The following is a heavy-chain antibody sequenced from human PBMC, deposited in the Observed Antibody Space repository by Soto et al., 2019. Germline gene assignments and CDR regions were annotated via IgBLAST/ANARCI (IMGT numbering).Heavy chain of an antibody. J-gene: IGHJ6*02. Sequence: GGSLRLSCAASGFTFSSYSMNWVRQAPGKGLEWVSSISSSSSYIYYADSVKGRFTISRDNAKNSLYLQMNSLRAEDTAVYYCARRYSSSPYYYYYGMDVWGQGTTVTVSS. V-gene: IGHV3-21*01. CDR3: ARRYSSSPYYYYYGMDV. CDR2: ISSSSSYI. CDR1: GFTFSSYS. D-gene: IGHD6-6*01.